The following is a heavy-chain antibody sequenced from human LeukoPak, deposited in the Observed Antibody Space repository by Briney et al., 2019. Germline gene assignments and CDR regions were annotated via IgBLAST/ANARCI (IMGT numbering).Heavy chain of an antibody. Sequence: SETLSLTCTVSGGSLSSYYWSWIRQPAGKGLEWIGRIYTSGSTNYNPSLKSRVTMSVDTSKNQFSLKLSSVTAADTAVYYCAREDVDIVATIHYYYYMDVWGKGTTVTVSS. D-gene: IGHD5-12*01. J-gene: IGHJ6*03. V-gene: IGHV4-4*07. CDR1: GGSLSSYY. CDR3: AREDVDIVATIHYYYYMDV. CDR2: IYTSGST.